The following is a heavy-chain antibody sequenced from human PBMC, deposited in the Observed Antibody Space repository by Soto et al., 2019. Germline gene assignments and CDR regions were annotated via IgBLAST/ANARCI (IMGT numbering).Heavy chain of an antibody. Sequence: GGSLRLSCAASGFTFSSYGMHWVRHAPGKGLEWVAVIWYDGSNKYYADSVRGRFTISRDNSKNTLYLQMNSLRAEDTAVYYCARDHYGDYVYYYYGMDVWGQGTTVTVSS. CDR2: IWYDGSNK. J-gene: IGHJ6*02. D-gene: IGHD4-17*01. V-gene: IGHV3-33*01. CDR1: GFTFSSYG. CDR3: ARDHYGDYVYYYYGMDV.